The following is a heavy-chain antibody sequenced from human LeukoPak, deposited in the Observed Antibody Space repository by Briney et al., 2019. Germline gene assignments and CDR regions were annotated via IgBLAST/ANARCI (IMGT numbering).Heavy chain of an antibody. CDR2: ISTSSTYT. Sequence: PGGSLRLSCAASGFTFSDYYMSWIRQAPGKGLEWVSYISTSSTYTNYADSVKGRFTISRDNSKNTLFLQMSSLTAEDTAVYYCARGNMLRDIDYWGQGTLVTVSS. V-gene: IGHV3-11*06. CDR3: ARGNMLRDIDY. CDR1: GFTFSDYY. D-gene: IGHD2-15*01. J-gene: IGHJ4*02.